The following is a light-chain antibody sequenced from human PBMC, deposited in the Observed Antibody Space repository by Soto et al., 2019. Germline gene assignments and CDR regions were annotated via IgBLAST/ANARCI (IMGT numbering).Light chain of an antibody. V-gene: IGKV3-20*01. Sequence: EIVLTQSPGTLSLSPGERATLSCRSSQSVSSSYLAWYQQKPGQAPRLLIYDASSRATGIPDRFSGSGSATDFTLTISRLAPEDFAVYYCQQYGSSPTFGQGTKVEIK. J-gene: IGKJ1*01. CDR3: QQYGSSPT. CDR1: QSVSSSY. CDR2: DAS.